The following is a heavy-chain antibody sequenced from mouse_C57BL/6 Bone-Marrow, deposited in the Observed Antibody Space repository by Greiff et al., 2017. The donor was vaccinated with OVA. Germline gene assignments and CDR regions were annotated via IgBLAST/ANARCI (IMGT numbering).Heavy chain of an antibody. CDR1: GYTFTSYW. CDR3: AREGDGYWAWFAY. D-gene: IGHD2-3*01. J-gene: IGHJ3*01. Sequence: VQLQQPGTELVKPGASVKLSCKASGYTFTSYWMHWVKQRPGQGLEWIGNINPSNGGTNYNEKFKSKATLTVDKSSSTAYMQLSSLTSEDAAVYYCAREGDGYWAWFAYWGQGTLVTVSA. CDR2: INPSNGGT. V-gene: IGHV1-53*01.